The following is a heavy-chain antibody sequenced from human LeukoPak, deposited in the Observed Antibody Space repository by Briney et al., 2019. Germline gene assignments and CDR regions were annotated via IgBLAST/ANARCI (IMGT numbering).Heavy chain of an antibody. CDR2: IIPIFSTA. CDR3: ARGVVAATPFDY. CDR1: GGTFSSYA. D-gene: IGHD2-15*01. V-gene: IGHV1-69*01. J-gene: IGHJ4*02. Sequence: SVKVSCKASGGTFSSYAISWVRHAPGQGLEWMGGIIPIFSTANYAQKFQGRVTITADESTSTAYMELSSLRSEDTAVYYCARGVVAATPFDYWGQGTLVTVSS.